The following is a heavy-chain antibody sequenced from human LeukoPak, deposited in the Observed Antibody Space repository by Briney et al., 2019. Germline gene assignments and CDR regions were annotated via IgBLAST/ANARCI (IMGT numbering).Heavy chain of an antibody. CDR3: ARHAPYCGGDCYWFDP. V-gene: IGHV4-59*08. CDR1: GGSFSGYY. Sequence: PSETLSLTCAVYGGSFSGYYWSWIRQPPGKGLEWIGYIYYSGSTNYNPSLKSRVTISVDTSKNQFSLKLSSVTAADTAVYYCARHAPYCGGDCYWFDPWGQGTLVTVSS. CDR2: IYYSGST. D-gene: IGHD2-21*02. J-gene: IGHJ5*02.